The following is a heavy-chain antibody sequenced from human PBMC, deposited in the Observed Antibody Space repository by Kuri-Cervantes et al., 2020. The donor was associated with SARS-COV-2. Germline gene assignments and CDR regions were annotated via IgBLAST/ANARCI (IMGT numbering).Heavy chain of an antibody. Sequence: SETLSLTCTVSGCSISSYYWSWIRQPPGKGLEWIGYIYYSGSTNYNPSLKSRVTISVDTSKNQFSLKLSSVTAADTAVYYCARVSANYYDSSGYITTALSYFDYWGQGTLVTVSS. V-gene: IGHV4-59*01. J-gene: IGHJ4*02. CDR3: ARVSANYYDSSGYITTALSYFDY. D-gene: IGHD3-22*01. CDR2: IYYSGST. CDR1: GCSISSYY.